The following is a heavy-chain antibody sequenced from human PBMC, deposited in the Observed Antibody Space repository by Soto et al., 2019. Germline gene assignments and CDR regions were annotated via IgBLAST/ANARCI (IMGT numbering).Heavy chain of an antibody. CDR3: ARDKQFMNWFDS. V-gene: IGHV1-3*01. CDR1: GYTFSRYA. D-gene: IGHD6-19*01. Sequence: ASVKVSCKASGYTFSRYAIHWVRQAPGQRLEWMGWINAGNGNTKYSQKFEGRVTLTTDTSANTVYMELSSLRFEDTALYYCARDKQFMNWFDSWGQGTLVTVSS. CDR2: INAGNGNT. J-gene: IGHJ5*01.